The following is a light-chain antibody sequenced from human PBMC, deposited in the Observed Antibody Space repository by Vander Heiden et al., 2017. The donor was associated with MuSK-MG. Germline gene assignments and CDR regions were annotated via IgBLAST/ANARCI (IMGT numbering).Light chain of an antibody. CDR2: GAA. Sequence: EIVMTQSPATLSVSPGERATLSCRASQSVSSNLAWYQQKPGQAPRLLMYGAATRATGIAARCSGRGAGTECTLTISSLQSEDFVVYYCQQYKNWPPYTFGQGTKLXIK. V-gene: IGKV3-15*01. J-gene: IGKJ2*01. CDR1: QSVSSN. CDR3: QQYKNWPPYT.